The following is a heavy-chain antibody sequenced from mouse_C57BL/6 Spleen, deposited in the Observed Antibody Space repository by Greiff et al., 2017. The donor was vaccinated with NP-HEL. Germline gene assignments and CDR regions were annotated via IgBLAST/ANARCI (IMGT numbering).Heavy chain of an antibody. CDR2: IYPGDGDT. CDR3: ARTFITTVVGMDY. D-gene: IGHD1-1*01. V-gene: IGHV1-82*01. Sequence: VQLQESGPELVKPGASVKISCKASGYAFSSSWMNWVKQRPGKGLEWIGRIYPGDGDTNYNGKFKGKATLTADKSSSTAYMQLSSLTSEDSAVYFCARTFITTVVGMDYWGQGTSVTVSS. CDR1: GYAFSSSW. J-gene: IGHJ4*01.